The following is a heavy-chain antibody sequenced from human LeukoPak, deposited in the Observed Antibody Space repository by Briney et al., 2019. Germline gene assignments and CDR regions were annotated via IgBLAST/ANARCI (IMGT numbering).Heavy chain of an antibody. V-gene: IGHV4-59*08. D-gene: IGHD3-16*01. CDR2: IYNTGST. CDR1: GGSISSHY. CDR3: ARDDYGVFDAFDV. Sequence: SETLSLTCTVSGGSISSHYWTWIRQPPGKGLEWIGYIYNTGSTNYNPSLKSRVTISLDTSKNQFSLKLTSVTAADTAIYFCARDDYGVFDAFDVWGQGTMVTVSS. J-gene: IGHJ3*01.